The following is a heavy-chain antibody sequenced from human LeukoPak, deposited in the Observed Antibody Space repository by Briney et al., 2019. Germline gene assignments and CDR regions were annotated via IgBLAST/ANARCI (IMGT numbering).Heavy chain of an antibody. D-gene: IGHD1-26*01. J-gene: IGHJ4*02. CDR3: ARGRASKVGATIPLDY. CDR1: GGSISSSSYY. V-gene: IGHV4-39*07. CDR2: IYYSGST. Sequence: SETLSLTCTVSGGSISSSSYYWGWIRQPPGKGLEWIGSIYYSGSTYYNPSLKSRVTISVDTSKNQFSLKLSSVTAADTAVYYCARGRASKVGATIPLDYWGQGTLVTVSS.